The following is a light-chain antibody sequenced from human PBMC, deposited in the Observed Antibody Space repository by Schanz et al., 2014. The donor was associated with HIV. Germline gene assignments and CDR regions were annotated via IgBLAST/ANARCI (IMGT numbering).Light chain of an antibody. CDR2: EAS. V-gene: IGKV1-5*03. CDR1: QDISTS. Sequence: DIRMTQSPSSVSASVGDRVTITCRASQDISTSLAWYQQKPGKAPRLLIYEASILESGVPSRFSGSGSGTEFTLTINGLQPDDFATYYCQQYSSYSPTFGQGTKVEIK. J-gene: IGKJ1*01. CDR3: QQYSSYSPT.